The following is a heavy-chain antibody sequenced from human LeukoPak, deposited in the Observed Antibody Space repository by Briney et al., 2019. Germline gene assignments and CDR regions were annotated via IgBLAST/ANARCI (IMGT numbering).Heavy chain of an antibody. V-gene: IGHV3-73*01. CDR3: TRRSIAVAGEFDY. CDR1: GSTFSGSA. J-gene: IGHJ4*02. Sequence: PGGSLRLSCAASGSTFSGSAMHWVRQASGKGLEWVGRIRSKANSYATAYAASVKGRFTISRDDSKNTAYLQMNSLKTEDTAVYYCTRRSIAVAGEFDYWGQGTLVTVSS. CDR2: IRSKANSYAT. D-gene: IGHD6-19*01.